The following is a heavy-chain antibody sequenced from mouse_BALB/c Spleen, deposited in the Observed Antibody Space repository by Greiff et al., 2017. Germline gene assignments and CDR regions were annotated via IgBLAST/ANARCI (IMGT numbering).Heavy chain of an antibody. D-gene: IGHD1-1*01. CDR1: GYTFSSYW. CDR3: ERLYGSSYDYAMDY. V-gene: IGHV1-9*01. Sequence: QVQLQQSGAELMKPGASVKISCKATGYTFSSYWIEWVKQRPGHGLEWIGEILPGSGSTNYNEKFKGKATFTADTSSNTAYMQLSSLTSEDSAVYYCERLYGSSYDYAMDYWGQGTSVTVSA. CDR2: ILPGSGST. J-gene: IGHJ4*01.